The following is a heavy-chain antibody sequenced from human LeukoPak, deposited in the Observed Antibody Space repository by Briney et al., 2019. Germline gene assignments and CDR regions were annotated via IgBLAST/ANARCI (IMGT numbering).Heavy chain of an antibody. D-gene: IGHD6-19*01. CDR3: ASGLGEVLSSGWFDP. V-gene: IGHV4-59*11. Sequence: SETLSLTCTVSGGSISSHYWSWMRQPPGKGLEWIGYIYYSGSTNYNPSLKSRVTISVDTSKNQFSLKLSSVTAADTAVYYCASGLGEVLSSGWFDPWGQGTLVTVSS. CDR2: IYYSGST. J-gene: IGHJ5*02. CDR1: GGSISSHY.